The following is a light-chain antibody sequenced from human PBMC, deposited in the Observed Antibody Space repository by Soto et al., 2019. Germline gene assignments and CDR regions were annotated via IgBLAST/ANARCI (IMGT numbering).Light chain of an antibody. Sequence: QSALTQPASVSGSPGQSITISCTGTSSDVGGYNYVSWYQQHPGKAPKVMIFEVSNRPSGVSNRFSGSKSGNTASLTISGLQAEDEADYYCTSYTTSSTRVFGTGTKLTV. CDR1: SSDVGGYNY. CDR2: EVS. J-gene: IGLJ1*01. CDR3: TSYTTSSTRV. V-gene: IGLV2-14*01.